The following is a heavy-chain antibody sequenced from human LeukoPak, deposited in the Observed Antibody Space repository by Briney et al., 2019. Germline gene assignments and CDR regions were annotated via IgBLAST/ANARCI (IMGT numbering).Heavy chain of an antibody. V-gene: IGHV3-7*01. CDR2: IKQDVSEK. CDR1: VFTFSSYL. D-gene: IGHD2-15*01. Sequence: GGSLRLSCAASVFTFSSYLMSCGRHAPGKGLEWVANIKQDVSEKYYVHSVKSRFTISRDNAKNTLYLQMNSLRAEGTAVYYRERDRCSGSSCWGAFDYWGQGTLATVSS. J-gene: IGHJ4*02. CDR3: ERDRCSGSSCWGAFDY.